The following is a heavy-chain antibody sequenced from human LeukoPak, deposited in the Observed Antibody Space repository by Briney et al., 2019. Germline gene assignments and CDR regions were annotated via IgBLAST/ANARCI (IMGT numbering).Heavy chain of an antibody. CDR2: INHSGST. CDR3: ARGRDYDILTGYYYYYGMDV. CDR1: GGSFSGYY. D-gene: IGHD3-9*01. J-gene: IGHJ6*02. Sequence: SETLSLTCAVYGGSFSGYYWSWIRQPPGKGLEWIGEINHSGSTNYNPSLKSRVTISVDTSKNQFPLKLSSVTAADTAVYYCARGRDYDILTGYYYYYGMDVWGQGTTVTVSS. V-gene: IGHV4-34*01.